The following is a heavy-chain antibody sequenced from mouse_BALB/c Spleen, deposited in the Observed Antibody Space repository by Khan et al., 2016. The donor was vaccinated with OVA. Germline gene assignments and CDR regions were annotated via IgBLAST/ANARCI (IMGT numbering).Heavy chain of an antibody. D-gene: IGHD2-4*01. J-gene: IGHJ1*01. CDR2: IAPANGNT. Sequence: VQLQQPGAELVKPGASVKLSCTASGFYFKDTYLHWVKQRPEQGLEWIGRIAPANGNTNYDPKFQGMAIITADSSSKTYYLQINSLTSADAAVNYCAVTYYDPQDFEVWGAGTTVTVSS. CDR1: GFYFKDTY. CDR3: AVTYYDPQDFEV. V-gene: IGHV14-3*02.